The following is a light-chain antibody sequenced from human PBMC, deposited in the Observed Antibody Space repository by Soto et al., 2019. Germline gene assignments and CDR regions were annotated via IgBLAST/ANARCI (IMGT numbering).Light chain of an antibody. CDR2: STN. J-gene: IGLJ2*01. CDR3: VLYMGSGISI. V-gene: IGLV8-61*01. Sequence: QTVVTQEPSFSVSPGRTVTLTYGLSSGSVSTNYYPSWYQQTPGQAPRTLIYSTNTRSSGVPDRFSGSILGNKAALTITGAQADDESDYYCVLYMGSGISIFGGGTKLTVL. CDR1: SGSVSTNYY.